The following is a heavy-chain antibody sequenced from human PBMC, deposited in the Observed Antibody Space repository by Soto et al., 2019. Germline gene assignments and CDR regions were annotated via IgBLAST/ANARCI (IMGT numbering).Heavy chain of an antibody. Sequence: TVSSNYMSWVRQAPGKGLEWVSVIYSGGSTYYADSVKGRFTISRDNSKNTLYLQMNSLRAEDTAVYYCARDIGYSSSRWGQGTLVTGSS. CDR1: TVSSNY. CDR2: IYSGGST. J-gene: IGHJ4*02. CDR3: ARDIGYSSSR. V-gene: IGHV3-66*01. D-gene: IGHD6-13*01.